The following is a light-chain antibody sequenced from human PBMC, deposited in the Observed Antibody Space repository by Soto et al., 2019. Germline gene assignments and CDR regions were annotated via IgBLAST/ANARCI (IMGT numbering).Light chain of an antibody. CDR1: QTINSY. CDR2: AAS. V-gene: IGKV1-39*01. Sequence: DIQMTQSPSSLSASVGDRVSITCRASQTINSYLNWYQQKPGTAPKLLIYAASNLQSGVPSRFSGSGSGTDFTLTISSLQPEDFATYFCQQSFATPGTFCPGTKLDIK. CDR3: QQSFATPGT. J-gene: IGKJ3*01.